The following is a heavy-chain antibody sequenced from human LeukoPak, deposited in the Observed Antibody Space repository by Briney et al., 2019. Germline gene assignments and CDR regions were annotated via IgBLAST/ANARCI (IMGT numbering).Heavy chain of an antibody. Sequence: ASVKVSCRASGYTFSSYDINWVRQATGQGLEWMGWMNPNSGNTGYAQKFQGRVTITRNTSISTAYMELSSLRSEDTAVYYCARKGSYYGSGSYPNWFDPWGQGTLVTVSS. CDR1: GYTFSSYD. CDR2: MNPNSGNT. J-gene: IGHJ5*02. D-gene: IGHD3-10*01. V-gene: IGHV1-8*03. CDR3: ARKGSYYGSGSYPNWFDP.